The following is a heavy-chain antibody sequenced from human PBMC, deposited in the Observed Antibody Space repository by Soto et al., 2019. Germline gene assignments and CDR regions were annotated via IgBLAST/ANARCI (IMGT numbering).Heavy chain of an antibody. CDR2: INPNSGST. V-gene: IGHV1-2*04. CDR3: AILGIVDYGGYFDY. J-gene: IGHJ4*02. CDR1: GYTFTGYY. Sequence: QVQLVPSGAEVKKPGASVKVSCKASGYTFTGYYMHWVRQAPGQGLEWMGWINPNSGSTDYAQKSQGWVSITSDTALSTVYMVLSRLISDYTAVYYCAILGIVDYGGYFDYWGQGTLVTVSS. D-gene: IGHD4-17*01.